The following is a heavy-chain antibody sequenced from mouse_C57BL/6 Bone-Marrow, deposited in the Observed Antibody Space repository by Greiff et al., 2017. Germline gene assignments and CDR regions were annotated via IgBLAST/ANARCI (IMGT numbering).Heavy chain of an antibody. CDR1: GYTFTSYG. J-gene: IGHJ3*01. CDR2: IYPRSGNT. Sequence: QVQLQQSGAELARPGASVKLSCKASGYTFTSYGISWVKQRTGQGLEWIGEIYPRSGNTYYNEKFKGKATLTADKSSSTAYMELRSLTSEDSAVXVCARGSSYRFAYWGQGTLVTVSA. D-gene: IGHD1-1*01. V-gene: IGHV1-81*01. CDR3: ARGSSYRFAY.